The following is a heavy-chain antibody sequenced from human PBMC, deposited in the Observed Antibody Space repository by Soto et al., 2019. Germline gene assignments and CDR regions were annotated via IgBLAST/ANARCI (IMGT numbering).Heavy chain of an antibody. CDR2: VYYTGIA. Sequence: SETLSLTCTVSGGSLTSYYWSWIRQPPGKGLEWIGFVYYTGIARYNPSLKSRVTISVDTSKNQFSLKLSSVTAADTAVYYCARLYGLDAFDIPGQGTRVTVSS. CDR3: ARLYGLDAFDI. V-gene: IGHV4-59*08. D-gene: IGHD3-16*02. J-gene: IGHJ3*02. CDR1: GGSLTSYY.